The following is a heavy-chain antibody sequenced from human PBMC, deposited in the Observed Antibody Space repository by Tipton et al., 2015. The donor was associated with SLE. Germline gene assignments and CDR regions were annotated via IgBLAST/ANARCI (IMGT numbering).Heavy chain of an antibody. CDR2: IYYSGST. CDR1: GGSFSGYY. V-gene: IGHV4-34*01. D-gene: IGHD6-6*01. CDR3: ARVRIAALVSDY. J-gene: IGHJ4*02. Sequence: TLSLTCAVYGGSFSGYYWSWIRQPPGKGLEWIGSIYYSGSTYYNPSLKSRVTISVDTSKNQFSLKLSSVTAADTAVYYCARVRIAALVSDYWGQGTLVTVSS.